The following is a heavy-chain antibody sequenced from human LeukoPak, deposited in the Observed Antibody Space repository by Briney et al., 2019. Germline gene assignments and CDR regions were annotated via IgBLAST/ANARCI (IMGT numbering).Heavy chain of an antibody. CDR2: ISAYNGNT. Sequence: RASVKVSCTASGYTFTSYGISWVRQAPGQGLEWMGWISAYNGNTNYAQKLQGRVTMTTDTSTSTAYMELRSLRSDDTAVYYRARAPPGGVVAATLSYWGQGTLFTVSS. D-gene: IGHD2-15*01. V-gene: IGHV1-18*01. CDR1: GYTFTSYG. J-gene: IGHJ4*02. CDR3: ARAPPGGVVAATLSY.